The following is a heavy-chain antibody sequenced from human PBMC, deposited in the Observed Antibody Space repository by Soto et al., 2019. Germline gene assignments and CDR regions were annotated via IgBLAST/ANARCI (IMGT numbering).Heavy chain of an antibody. CDR1: GYTFTANY. CDR3: ARGFGSSWFDY. J-gene: IGHJ4*02. CDR2: MSTSSGGT. V-gene: IGHV1-2*02. D-gene: IGHD3-10*01. Sequence: ASVKVSRKPSGYTFTANYIHWVRQAPGQGLEWMGWMSTSSGGTKFARNFQGRVTMTRDTSISTAYMELTTLTLDDTAVYYCARGFGSSWFDYWGQGTLVTVSS.